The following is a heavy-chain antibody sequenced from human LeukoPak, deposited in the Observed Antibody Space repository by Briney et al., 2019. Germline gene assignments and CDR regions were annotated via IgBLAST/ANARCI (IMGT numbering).Heavy chain of an antibody. J-gene: IGHJ5*02. CDR2: IYTSGST. CDR3: ARVGYAVNCSSTSCYTGWFDP. Sequence: PXETLSLTCTVSGGSISSYYWSWIRQPAGKGLEWIGRIYTSGSTNYNPSLKSRVTISVDTCKNQFSLKLSSVTAADPAVYYCARVGYAVNCSSTSCYTGWFDPWGQGTLVTVSS. D-gene: IGHD2-2*02. CDR1: GGSISSYY. V-gene: IGHV4-4*07.